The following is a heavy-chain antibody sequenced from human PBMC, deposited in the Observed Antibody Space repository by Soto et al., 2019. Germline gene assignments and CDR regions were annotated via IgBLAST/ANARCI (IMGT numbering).Heavy chain of an antibody. CDR2: IIPIFGTA. D-gene: IGHD3-10*01. CDR1: GGTFSSYA. V-gene: IGHV1-69*12. Sequence: QVQLVQSGAEVKKPGSSVKVSCKASGGTFSSYAISWVRQAPGQGLEWMGGIIPIFGTANYAQQFQGRVTITADEYTSTAYMELSSLGSEDTAVHYCARGGGSGIYRYDGMDVWGQGPNVTFPS. J-gene: IGHJ6*02. CDR3: ARGGGSGIYRYDGMDV.